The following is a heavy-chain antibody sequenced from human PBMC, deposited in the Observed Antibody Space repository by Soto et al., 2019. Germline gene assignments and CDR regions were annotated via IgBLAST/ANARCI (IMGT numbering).Heavy chain of an antibody. Sequence: SETLSLTCTVSGGSISSYYWSWIRQPPGKGLEWIGYIYYSGSTNYNPSLKSRVTISVDTSKNQFSLKLSSVTAADTAVYYCGKQQLVQGVDPWGQGTLVTVSS. J-gene: IGHJ5*02. CDR2: IYYSGST. CDR1: GGSISSYY. D-gene: IGHD6-13*01. CDR3: GKQQLVQGVDP. V-gene: IGHV4-59*01.